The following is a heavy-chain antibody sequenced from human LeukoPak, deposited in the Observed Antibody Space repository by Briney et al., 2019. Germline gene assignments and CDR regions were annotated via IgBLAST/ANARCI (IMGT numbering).Heavy chain of an antibody. V-gene: IGHV1-2*02. CDR2: INPNSGGT. D-gene: IGHD3-10*01. CDR3: ARFMVGGYYFDY. J-gene: IGHJ4*02. Sequence: ASVKVSCKASGYTFTGYYMHWVRQATGQGREWMGWINPNSGGTNYAQKFQGRVTMTRDTSISTAYMELSRLRSDDTAVYYCARFMVGGYYFDYWGQGTLVTVSS. CDR1: GYTFTGYY.